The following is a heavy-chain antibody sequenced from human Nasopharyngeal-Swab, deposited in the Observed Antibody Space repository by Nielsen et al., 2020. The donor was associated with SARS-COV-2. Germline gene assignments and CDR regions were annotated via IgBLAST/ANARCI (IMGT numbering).Heavy chain of an antibody. V-gene: IGHV3-7*01. CDR3: ARGGSSFPFDY. Sequence: GESPQISCAASGFTFSKFYMSWVRQAAGKGLEWVANIKQDGSGSYYVDSVKGRFTISRDDANNSLYLQMNSLRAGDTGVYYCARGGSSFPFDYWGPGTLVTVSS. D-gene: IGHD6-13*01. CDR2: IKQDGSGS. CDR1: GFTFSKFY. J-gene: IGHJ4*02.